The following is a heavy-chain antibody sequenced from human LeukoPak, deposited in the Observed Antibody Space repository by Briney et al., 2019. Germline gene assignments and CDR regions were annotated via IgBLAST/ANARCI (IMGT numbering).Heavy chain of an antibody. CDR1: GGTFSSYA. Sequence: GASVKVSCKASGGTFSSYAISWVRQAPGQELEWMGRIIPILGIANYAQKFQGRVTITADKSTSTAYMELSSLRSEDTAVYYCARAAGLELSVWGQGTLVTVSS. V-gene: IGHV1-69*04. J-gene: IGHJ4*02. CDR3: ARAAGLELSV. D-gene: IGHD1-7*01. CDR2: IIPILGIA.